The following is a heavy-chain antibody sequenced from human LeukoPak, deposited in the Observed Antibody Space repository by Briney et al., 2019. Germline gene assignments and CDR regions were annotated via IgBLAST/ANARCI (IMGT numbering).Heavy chain of an antibody. J-gene: IGHJ4*02. CDR1: GFTFSSYA. V-gene: IGHV3-30*04. CDR3: ARLFRVVVPAANTHFDY. Sequence: GGSLRLSCAASGFTFSSYAMHWVRQAAGKGLEWVAVISYDGNNKYYADSVKGRFTISRDNSKNTLYLQMNSLRAEDTAAYYCARLFRVVVPAANTHFDYWGQGTLVTVSS. D-gene: IGHD2-2*01. CDR2: ISYDGNNK.